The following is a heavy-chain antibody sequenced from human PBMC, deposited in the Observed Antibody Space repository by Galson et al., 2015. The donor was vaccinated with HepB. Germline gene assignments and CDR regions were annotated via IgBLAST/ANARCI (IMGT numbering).Heavy chain of an antibody. J-gene: IGHJ6*02. CDR1: GGSISSYY. V-gene: IGHV4-4*07. D-gene: IGHD4-11*01. CDR2: IYTSGST. Sequence: SETLSLTCTVSGGSISSYYWSWIRQPAGKGLEWIGRIYTSGSTNYNPSLKSRVTMSVDTSKNQFSLKLSSVTAADTAVYYCASGYSKTPSASYYYYGMDVWGQGTTVTVSS. CDR3: ASGYSKTPSASYYYYGMDV.